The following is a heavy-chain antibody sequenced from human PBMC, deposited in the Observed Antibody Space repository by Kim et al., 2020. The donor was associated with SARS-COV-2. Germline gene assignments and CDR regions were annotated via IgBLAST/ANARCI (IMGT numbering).Heavy chain of an antibody. D-gene: IGHD2-21*02. CDR1: GFTFTSSA. Sequence: SVKVSCKASGFTFTSSAVQWVRQARGQRLEWIGWIVVGSGNTNYAQKFQERVTITRDMSTSTAYMELSSLRSEDTAVYYCAAAAYCGGDCYSVPSDYWGQGTLVTVSS. CDR2: IVVGSGNT. V-gene: IGHV1-58*01. CDR3: AAAAYCGGDCYSVPSDY. J-gene: IGHJ4*02.